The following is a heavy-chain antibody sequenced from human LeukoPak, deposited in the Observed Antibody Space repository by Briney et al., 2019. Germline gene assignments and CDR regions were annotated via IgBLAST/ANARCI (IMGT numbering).Heavy chain of an antibody. CDR2: ITASGSTT. CDR1: GFTFSSYA. V-gene: IGHV3-23*01. CDR3: ARGTFYGGNSPFAFDI. J-gene: IGHJ3*02. Sequence: GGSLRLSCAASGFTFSSYALSWVRQAPGKGLEWVSAITASGSTTYYADSVKGRFTISRDNSKNTLFLQMNSLRAEDTAVYYCARGTFYGGNSPFAFDIWDQGTMVTVSS. D-gene: IGHD4-23*01.